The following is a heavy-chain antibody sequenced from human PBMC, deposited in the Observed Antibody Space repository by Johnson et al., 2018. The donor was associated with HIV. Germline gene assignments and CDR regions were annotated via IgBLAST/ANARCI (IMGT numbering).Heavy chain of an antibody. CDR2: INWNGGST. CDR1: GFTFSSYW. D-gene: IGHD3-22*01. V-gene: IGHV3-74*01. J-gene: IGHJ3*02. CDR3: AGRGYYDALDI. Sequence: VQLVESGGGLVQPGGSLRLSCAASGFTFSSYWMHWVRQVPGKGLMWVSRINWNGGSTGYADSVKGRFTISRDNAKNSLYLQMNSLRAEDTALYYCAGRGYYDALDIWGQGTMVTVSS.